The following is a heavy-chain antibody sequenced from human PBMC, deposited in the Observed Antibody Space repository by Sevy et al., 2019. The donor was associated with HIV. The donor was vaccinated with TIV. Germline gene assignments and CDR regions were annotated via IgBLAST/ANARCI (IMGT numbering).Heavy chain of an antibody. V-gene: IGHV3-49*04. CDR3: TRRKGAQSIFDY. J-gene: IGHJ4*02. D-gene: IGHD1-26*01. Sequence: GGSLRLSCTASGFSFGDYAMNWVRQAPGKGLEWVAFLKNKARGGTLDHAESVKGRFTISRDDAKSIVSLQMNDLRSGDTGGYYCTRRKGAQSIFDYWGQGALVTVSS. CDR1: GFSFGDYA. CDR2: LKNKARGGTL.